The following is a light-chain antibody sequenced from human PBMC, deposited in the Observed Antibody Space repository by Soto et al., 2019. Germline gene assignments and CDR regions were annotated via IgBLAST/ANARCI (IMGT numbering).Light chain of an antibody. J-gene: IGKJ1*01. CDR3: HQHGGSPET. CDR1: QSVSSSY. CDR2: GAS. V-gene: IGKV3-20*01. Sequence: EMELTQSPGTLTLSPWERATLSCRASQSVSSSYLAWYQQKPGQAPRLLIYGASSRATGIPDRFSGSGSGTDFTLTISRLEPEDSGIYHCHQHGGSPETFGQGTKVDIK.